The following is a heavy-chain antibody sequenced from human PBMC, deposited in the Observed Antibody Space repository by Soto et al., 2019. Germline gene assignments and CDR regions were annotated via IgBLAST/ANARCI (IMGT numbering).Heavy chain of an antibody. J-gene: IGHJ4*02. CDR1: GFTFRSYA. V-gene: IGHV3-23*01. CDR2: ISGSGGST. CDR3: AGDILTGSYPFDY. D-gene: IGHD3-9*01. Sequence: GGALGLSCTASGFTFRSYAMSWVRPAPGKGLEWVSAISGSGGSTYYADSVKGRFTISRDNSKNTLYLQMNSLRAEDTAVYYCAGDILTGSYPFDYWGQGTLVPVSS.